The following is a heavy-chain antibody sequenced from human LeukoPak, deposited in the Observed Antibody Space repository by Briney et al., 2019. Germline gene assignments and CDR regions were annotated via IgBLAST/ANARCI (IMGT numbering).Heavy chain of an antibody. Sequence: SETLSLTCTVSGGSISSGGYYWSWIRQHPGKGLEWIGYIYYSGSTYYNPSLKSRVTISVDTSKNQFSLKLSPVTAADTAVYYCARRQTIAAAGYNWFDPWGQGTLVTVSS. V-gene: IGHV4-31*03. CDR1: GGSISSGGYY. CDR3: ARRQTIAAAGYNWFDP. D-gene: IGHD6-13*01. J-gene: IGHJ5*02. CDR2: IYYSGST.